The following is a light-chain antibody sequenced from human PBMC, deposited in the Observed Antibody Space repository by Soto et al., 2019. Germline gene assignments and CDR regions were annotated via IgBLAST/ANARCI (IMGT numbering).Light chain of an antibody. CDR2: GAS. V-gene: IGKV3-20*01. CDR1: QSVSSTY. Sequence: EIVLTQSPGTLSLSPGERPTLSCRASQSVSSTYLAWYQQKPGQAPRLXIYGASSRETGIPDRFSGSGSGTEFTLTISRLEPEEFAVYYCPQYGSSALTFGGGTKVDIK. CDR3: PQYGSSALT. J-gene: IGKJ4*01.